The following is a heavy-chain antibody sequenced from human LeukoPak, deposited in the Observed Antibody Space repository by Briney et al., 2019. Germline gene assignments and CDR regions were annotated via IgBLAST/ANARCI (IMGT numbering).Heavy chain of an antibody. Sequence: GESLKISCKASGYSFSNYWIGWVRQVPGKGLEWMGIVYPRDSDTRYSPSFQGQVTVSADKSISTAYLQWSSLKASDTAVYYCARPGERSRRDWNLDQWGQGTLVTVSS. D-gene: IGHD1-1*01. J-gene: IGHJ4*02. CDR1: GYSFSNYW. V-gene: IGHV5-51*01. CDR2: VYPRDSDT. CDR3: ARPGERSRRDWNLDQ.